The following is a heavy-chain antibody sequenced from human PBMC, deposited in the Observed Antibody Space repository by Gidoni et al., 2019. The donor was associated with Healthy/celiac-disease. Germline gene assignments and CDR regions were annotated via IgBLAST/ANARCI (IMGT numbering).Heavy chain of an antibody. D-gene: IGHD1-26*01. J-gene: IGHJ4*02. V-gene: IGHV3-23*01. CDR1: GFTFSSYA. CDR3: AKVKAGSYYFDY. CDR2: ISGSGGST. Sequence: EVQLLASGGGLVQPGGSLRLYCAASGFTFSSYAMCWVGQAPGQGLEWVAAISGSGGSTYYADSMKGLFTISRDNSKNTLYLQMNSLRAEDTAVYYCAKVKAGSYYFDYWGQGTLVTVSS.